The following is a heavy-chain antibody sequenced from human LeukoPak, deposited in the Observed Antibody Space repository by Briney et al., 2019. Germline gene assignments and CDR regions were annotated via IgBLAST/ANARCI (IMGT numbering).Heavy chain of an antibody. Sequence: PGGSLRHSCAVSGFTFSSYWMYWVRQAPGKGLVWVSLINTDGGSTNYAESVKGRFTISRDNAKNTVYLQMNSLRAEDTAMYYCYGANAANWGQGTLVTVSS. CDR2: INTDGGST. V-gene: IGHV3-74*01. D-gene: IGHD4-23*01. CDR3: YGANAAN. CDR1: GFTFSSYW. J-gene: IGHJ1*01.